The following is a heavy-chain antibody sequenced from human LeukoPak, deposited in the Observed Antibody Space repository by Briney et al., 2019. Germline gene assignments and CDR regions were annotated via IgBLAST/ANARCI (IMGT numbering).Heavy chain of an antibody. D-gene: IGHD3-22*01. CDR1: GYTFSSYG. V-gene: IGHV1-18*01. CDR3: ARDRNPYYDGSGYGYC. CDR2: ISAYNGKT. J-gene: IGHJ4*02. Sequence: ASVKVSCKASGYTFSSYGISWVRQAPGQGLEWMAWISAYNGKTNFARKFRGRVTMTTDTSTSTAYMELRSLRSDDTAIYYCARDRNPYYDGSGYGYCWGQGTLVTVSS.